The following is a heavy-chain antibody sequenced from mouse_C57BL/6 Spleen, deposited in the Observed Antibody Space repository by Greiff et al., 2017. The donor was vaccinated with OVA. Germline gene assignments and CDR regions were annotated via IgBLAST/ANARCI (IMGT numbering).Heavy chain of an antibody. D-gene: IGHD1-1*01. CDR2: INPSSGYT. V-gene: IGHV1-7*01. Sequence: QVQLKESGAELAKPGASVKLSCKASGYTFTSYWMHWVKQRPGQGLEWIGYINPSSGYTKYNQKFKDKATLTADKSSSTAYMQLSSLTYENSAVYYCARGDYGSSLAWFAYWGQGTLVTVSA. CDR1: GYTFTSYW. CDR3: ARGDYGSSLAWFAY. J-gene: IGHJ3*01.